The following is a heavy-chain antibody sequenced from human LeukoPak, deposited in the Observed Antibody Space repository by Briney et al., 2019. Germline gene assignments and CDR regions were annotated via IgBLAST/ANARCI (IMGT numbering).Heavy chain of an antibody. V-gene: IGHV3-30*01. D-gene: IGHD6-13*01. CDR3: ARGQRSWYFNENYFDY. CDR1: GFTFSSYA. J-gene: IGHJ4*02. CDR2: ISYDGSNK. Sequence: GGSLRLSCAASGFTFSSYAMHWVRQAPGKGLEWVAVISYDGSNKYYADSVKGRFTISRDNSKNTLYLQMNSLRAEDTAVYYCARGQRSWYFNENYFDYWGQGTLITVSS.